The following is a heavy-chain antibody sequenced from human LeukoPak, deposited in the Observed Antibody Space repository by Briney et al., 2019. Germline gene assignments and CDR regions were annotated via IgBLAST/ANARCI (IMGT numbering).Heavy chain of an antibody. Sequence: SETLSLTCAGYGGSFSNYYWSWIRQPPGKGLEWIGEINHSGSTNYNPSLKSRVTISVDTSKKQFSLKLSSVTAADTAVYYCARPYCSAGNCYSNFDSWGQGTLVTVSS. J-gene: IGHJ4*02. CDR1: GGSFSNYY. V-gene: IGHV4-34*01. CDR2: INHSGST. CDR3: ARPYCSAGNCYSNFDS. D-gene: IGHD2-15*01.